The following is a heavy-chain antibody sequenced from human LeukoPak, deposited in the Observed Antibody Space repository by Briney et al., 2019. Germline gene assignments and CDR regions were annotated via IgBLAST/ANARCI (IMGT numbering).Heavy chain of an antibody. V-gene: IGHV3-30*02. CDR2: IRYDGSNK. CDR1: EFTFSSYG. D-gene: IGHD4-17*01. CDR3: AKPMTTVTTSFDY. Sequence: GGSLRLSCAGSEFTFSSYGMHWVRQAPGKGLEWVAFIRYDGSNKYYADSVKGRFTISRDNSKNTLHLQMNSLRAEDTAVYYCAKPMTTVTTSFDYWGQGTLVTVSS. J-gene: IGHJ4*02.